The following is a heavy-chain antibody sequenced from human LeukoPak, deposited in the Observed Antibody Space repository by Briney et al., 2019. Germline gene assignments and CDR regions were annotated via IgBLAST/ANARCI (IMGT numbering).Heavy chain of an antibody. V-gene: IGHV1-2*02. Sequence: ASVRVSFTASGYTFTVYYMQWGRQAPGQGLEWMGWINPNSGGTNYAQKFQGRVTVTRDMSISTAYMELSRLRSDDTAVYYCAPVVAATSFDYWGQGTLVTVSS. CDR1: GYTFTVYY. D-gene: IGHD2-15*01. CDR3: APVVAATSFDY. CDR2: INPNSGGT. J-gene: IGHJ4*02.